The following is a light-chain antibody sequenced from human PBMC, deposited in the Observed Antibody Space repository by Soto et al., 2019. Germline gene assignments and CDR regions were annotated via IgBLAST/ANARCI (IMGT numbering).Light chain of an antibody. J-gene: IGLJ3*02. CDR3: CSYAGSYSWV. CDR1: SRDVGGYNY. Sequence: QSALTHPASVSGSPGQSITISCTGTSRDVGGYNYVSWYQQHPGKAPKLMIYEVSNRPSGVSNRFSGSKSGNTASLTISGLQAEDEADYYCCSYAGSYSWVFGGGTQLTVL. CDR2: EVS. V-gene: IGLV2-14*01.